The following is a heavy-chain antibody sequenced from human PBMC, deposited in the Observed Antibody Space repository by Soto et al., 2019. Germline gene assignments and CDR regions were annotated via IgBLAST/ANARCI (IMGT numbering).Heavy chain of an antibody. CDR2: IYYSGST. CDR1: GGSISSSSYY. CDR3: ARQGYSSGWYYFDY. V-gene: IGHV4-39*01. D-gene: IGHD6-19*01. J-gene: IGHJ4*02. Sequence: SETLSLTCTVSGGSISSSSYYWGWIRQPPGKGLEWIGSIYYSGSTYYNPSLKSRVTISGDTSKNQFSLKRSSVAAADTAVYYCARQGYSSGWYYFDYWGQGTLVTVSS.